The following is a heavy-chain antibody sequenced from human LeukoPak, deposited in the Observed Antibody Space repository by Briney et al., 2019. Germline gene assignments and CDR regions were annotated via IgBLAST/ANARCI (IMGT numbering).Heavy chain of an antibody. D-gene: IGHD6-13*01. CDR1: GFTFSDYK. J-gene: IGHJ5*02. CDR2: ISGSGTTT. CDR3: AKVGSFHWFDP. V-gene: IGHV3-48*03. Sequence: GGSLRLSCAGSGFTFSDYKMNWVRQAPGKGLEWISYISGSGTTTYYADSVRGRFTISRDNAKNSLYLQMNSLRAEDTALYYCAKVGSFHWFDPWGQGTLVTVSS.